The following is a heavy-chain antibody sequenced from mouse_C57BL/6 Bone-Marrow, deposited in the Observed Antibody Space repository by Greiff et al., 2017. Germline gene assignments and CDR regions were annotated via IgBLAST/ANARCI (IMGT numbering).Heavy chain of an antibody. CDR3: ARGTVAHYFDY. Sequence: EVMLVESGGDLVKPGGSLKLSCAASGFTFSSYGMSWVRQTPDKRLEWVATLSSGGSYTYYPDSVKGRFTISRDNAKNTLYLQMSSLKSEDTAMYYCARGTVAHYFDYWGQGTTLTVSS. J-gene: IGHJ2*01. D-gene: IGHD1-1*01. CDR2: LSSGGSYT. CDR1: GFTFSSYG. V-gene: IGHV5-6*01.